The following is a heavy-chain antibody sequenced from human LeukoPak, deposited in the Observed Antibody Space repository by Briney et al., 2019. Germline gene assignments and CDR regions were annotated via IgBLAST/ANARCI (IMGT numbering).Heavy chain of an antibody. D-gene: IGHD3-10*01. J-gene: IGHJ4*02. V-gene: IGHV4-34*01. CDR3: ARGGGPYGSGSYYDEGVDY. CDR2: INHSGST. Sequence: MPSETLSLTCAVYGCSFSGYYWSWVRQPPGKGLEWVGEINHSGSTNYNPSLKSRVTISVDTSQNQFSLKLSSGTAADTALYYCARGGGPYGSGSYYDEGVDYWGQGTLVTVSS. CDR1: GCSFSGYY.